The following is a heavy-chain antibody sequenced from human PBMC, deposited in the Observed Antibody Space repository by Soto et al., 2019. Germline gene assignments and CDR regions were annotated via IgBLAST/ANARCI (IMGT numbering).Heavy chain of an antibody. V-gene: IGHV3-74*01. CDR3: TRGGATGAGIYHFEN. CDR2: INSDGTTT. D-gene: IGHD3-10*01. J-gene: IGHJ4*02. CDR1: GFTFTSNW. Sequence: EVQLVESGGGLVQPGGSLRLSCAASGFTFTSNWMHWVRQAPGKGLVWVSRINSDGTTTTYADSVKGRFTISRVNAKNTLYLQVNSLGGEDTAVYYCTRGGATGAGIYHFENWGQGTLVTVPS.